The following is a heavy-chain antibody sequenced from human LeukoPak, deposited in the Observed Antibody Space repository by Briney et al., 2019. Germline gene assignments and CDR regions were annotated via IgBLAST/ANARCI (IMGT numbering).Heavy chain of an antibody. Sequence: GASVKVSCKASGYTFTSYGISWVRQAPGQGLEWMGWISAYNGNTNYAQKLQGRVTMTTDTSTSTAYMELRSLRSDDTAVYYCARDPGVVWFGEFPRFDPWGQGTLVTVSS. CDR3: ARDPGVVWFGEFPRFDP. D-gene: IGHD3-10*01. J-gene: IGHJ5*02. CDR1: GYTFTSYG. V-gene: IGHV1-18*01. CDR2: ISAYNGNT.